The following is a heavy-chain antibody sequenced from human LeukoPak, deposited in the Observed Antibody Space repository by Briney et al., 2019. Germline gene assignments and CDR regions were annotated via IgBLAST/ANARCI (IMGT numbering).Heavy chain of an antibody. D-gene: IGHD3-22*01. CDR3: ARLGEGYDSSGDAFDI. J-gene: IGHJ3*02. CDR1: GGSISSSSYY. Sequence: SETLSLTCTVSGGSISSSSYYWGWIRQPPGKGLEWIGSIYYSGSTYYNPSLKSRVTISVDTSKNQFSLKLSSVTAADTAVYYCARLGEGYDSSGDAFDIWGQGTTVTVSS. V-gene: IGHV4-39*01. CDR2: IYYSGST.